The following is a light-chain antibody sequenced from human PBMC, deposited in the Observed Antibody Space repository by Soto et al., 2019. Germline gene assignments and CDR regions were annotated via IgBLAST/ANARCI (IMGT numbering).Light chain of an antibody. CDR1: RLVLFTSNDKSF. Sequence: SSCRRLVLFTSNDKSFVAWYQQKPGPSPNLLINWATTREPGVPVRFSGSGSGTEFTISNSRLQADDVASYHRKHFFLFLTFGQGTRLDIK. CDR3: KHFFLFLT. V-gene: IGKV4-1*01. CDR2: WAT. J-gene: IGKJ1*01.